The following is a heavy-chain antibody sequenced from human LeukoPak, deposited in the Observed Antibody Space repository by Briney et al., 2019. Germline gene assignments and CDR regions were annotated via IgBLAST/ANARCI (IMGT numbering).Heavy chain of an antibody. Sequence: PGGSLRLSCAASGVTFSNYAMHWVRQAPGRGLEWVAVISYEEDNKHYADSVKGRFTISRDNSKNTLDLQMNSLTPEDTAVYYCVRGGSGSGSYFLFLLDCRGQGTLVTVSS. J-gene: IGHJ4*02. CDR3: VRGGSGSGSYFLFLLDC. CDR1: GVTFSNYA. CDR2: ISYEEDNK. D-gene: IGHD1-26*01. V-gene: IGHV3-30*04.